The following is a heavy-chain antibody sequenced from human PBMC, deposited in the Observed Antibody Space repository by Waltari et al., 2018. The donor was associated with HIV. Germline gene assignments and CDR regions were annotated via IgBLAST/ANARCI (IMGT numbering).Heavy chain of an antibody. Sequence: EVQLLESGGGLVQHGGSRRLSGLASGVTFRDYGMTWVRQALGKGREWVSGLSGSGGSTHYADSGKGRFTISRDNSKDTLYLQMNTLRAEDTAVYYCAIQHNPLHNYYYGMDVWGQGTTVTVSS. J-gene: IGHJ6*02. CDR3: AIQHNPLHNYYYGMDV. CDR1: GVTFRDYG. V-gene: IGHV3-23*01. CDR2: LSGSGGST. D-gene: IGHD1-1*01.